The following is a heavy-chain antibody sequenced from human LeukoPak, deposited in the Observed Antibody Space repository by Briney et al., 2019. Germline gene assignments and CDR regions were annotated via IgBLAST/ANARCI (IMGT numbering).Heavy chain of an antibody. CDR1: GGSFSGYY. V-gene: IGHV4-34*01. CDR2: INHSGST. CDR3: ARARPQTYYYGSGSYRPQAVRVPGFDY. J-gene: IGHJ4*02. D-gene: IGHD3-10*01. Sequence: SETLSLTCAVYGGSFSGYYWSWIRQPPGKGLEWIGEINHSGSTNYNPSLKSRVTISVDTSKNQFSLKLSSVTAADTAVYYCARARPQTYYYGSGSYRPQAVRVPGFDYWGQGTLVTVSS.